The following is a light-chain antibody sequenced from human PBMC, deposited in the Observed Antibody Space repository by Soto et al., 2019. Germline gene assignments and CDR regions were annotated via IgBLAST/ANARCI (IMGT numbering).Light chain of an antibody. V-gene: IGKV1-39*01. CDR1: QTISTY. Sequence: DIQLTQYPSSLSASVGDTVTITCRASQTISTYLLWYHQKPGRAPNLLIYNASTLHSGVPSKFSGSGSGTDFTLTISCLQSEDFATYYCQQYYSYPRTFGQGTKVEIK. CDR3: QQYYSYPRT. CDR2: NAS. J-gene: IGKJ1*01.